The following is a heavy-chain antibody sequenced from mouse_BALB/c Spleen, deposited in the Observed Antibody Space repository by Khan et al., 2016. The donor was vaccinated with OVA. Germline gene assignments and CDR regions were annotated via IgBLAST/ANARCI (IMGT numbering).Heavy chain of an antibody. CDR3: ARNGDYVHWYFDV. CDR2: IWSGGTT. J-gene: IGHJ1*01. CDR1: GFSLTSYG. D-gene: IGHD2-13*01. Sequence: QVQLKESGPGLVQPSQSLSITCTVSGFSLTSYGVHWVRQSPGKGLEWLGVIWSGGTTAYNAAFISRLSISKDNSKSQVFFKMNSLQANDTAIYXAARNGDYVHWYFDVWGAGTTVTVSS. V-gene: IGHV2-2*02.